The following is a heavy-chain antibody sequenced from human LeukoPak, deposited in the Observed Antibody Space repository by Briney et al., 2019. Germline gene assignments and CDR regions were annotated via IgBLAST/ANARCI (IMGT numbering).Heavy chain of an antibody. D-gene: IGHD6-13*01. CDR2: ISYDGSNK. Sequence: HPGRSLRLSCAASGFTFSSYAMHWVRQAPGKGLEWVAVISYDGSNKYYADSVEGRFTISRDNSKNTLYLQMNSLRAEDTAVYYCAKDRVAAAVLLDYWGQGTLVTVSS. J-gene: IGHJ4*02. CDR3: AKDRVAAAVLLDY. V-gene: IGHV3-30-3*01. CDR1: GFTFSSYA.